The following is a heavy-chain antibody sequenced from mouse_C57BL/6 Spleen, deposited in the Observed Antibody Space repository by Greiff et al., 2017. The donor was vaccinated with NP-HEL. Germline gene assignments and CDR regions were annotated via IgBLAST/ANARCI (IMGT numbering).Heavy chain of an antibody. CDR1: GYTFTDYY. CDR2: INPNNGGT. Sequence: EVQLQQSGPELVKPGASVKISCKASGYTFTDYYMNWVKQSHGKSLEWIGDINPNNGGTSYNQKFKGKATLTVDKSSSTAYMELRSLTSEDSAVYYCARWGTLYYAMDYWGQGTSVTVSS. J-gene: IGHJ4*01. V-gene: IGHV1-26*01. D-gene: IGHD2-14*01. CDR3: ARWGTLYYAMDY.